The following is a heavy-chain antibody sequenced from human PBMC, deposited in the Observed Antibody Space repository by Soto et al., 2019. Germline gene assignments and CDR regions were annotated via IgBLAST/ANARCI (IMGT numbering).Heavy chain of an antibody. CDR3: TTDCRNWITPIDY. CDR2: IKSKTDGGTT. J-gene: IGHJ4*02. CDR1: GFTFSNAW. Sequence: GGSLRLSCAASGFTFSNAWMSWVRQAPGKGLEWVGRIKSKTDGGTTDYAAPVKGRFTISRDDSKNTLYLQMNSLKTEDTAVYYCTTDCRNWITPIDYWGQGTLVTVSS. D-gene: IGHD1-1*01. V-gene: IGHV3-15*01.